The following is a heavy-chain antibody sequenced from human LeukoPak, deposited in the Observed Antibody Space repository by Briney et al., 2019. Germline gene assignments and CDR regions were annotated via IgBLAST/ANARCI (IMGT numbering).Heavy chain of an antibody. D-gene: IGHD1-26*01. J-gene: IGHJ4*02. Sequence: ASVNVSCKASGYTFSSYGIIWVRQAPGQGLQWMGWVSPFNGNTDYAPKLQGRVTMTTDTSTTTAYMELRSLTSDDMAVYYCARRGGSYPHSDFWGQGTLVTVSS. V-gene: IGHV1-18*03. CDR1: GYTFSSYG. CDR2: VSPFNGNT. CDR3: ARRGGSYPHSDF.